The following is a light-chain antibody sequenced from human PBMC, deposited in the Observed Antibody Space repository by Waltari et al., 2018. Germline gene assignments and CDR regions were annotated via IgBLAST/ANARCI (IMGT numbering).Light chain of an antibody. CDR1: ASEIGSHA. CDR3: STWDYSVNGPVV. J-gene: IGLJ2*01. CDR2: STH. Sequence: QSVLTPPPSASGPLGQRVTISGSGRASEIGSHALSLSQQGPGTAPRLILHSTHDRRPGLPDRFPVSQSGTAAYLAIIGLQDDDEAEYVCSTWDYSVNGPVVFGGGTKLTFL. V-gene: IGLV1-44*01.